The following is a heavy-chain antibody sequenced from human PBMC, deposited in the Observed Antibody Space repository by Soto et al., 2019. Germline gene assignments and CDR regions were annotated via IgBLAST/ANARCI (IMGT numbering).Heavy chain of an antibody. D-gene: IGHD7-27*01. CDR2: INPSGGST. V-gene: IGHV1-46*01. J-gene: IGHJ6*02. Sequence: GASVKVSCKASGYTFTSYYMHWVRQAPGQGLEWMGIINPSGGSTSYAQKFQGRVTMTRDTSTSTVYMELSSLRSEDTAVYYCARTGEMATRGDGMDVWGQGTTVTVS. CDR3: ARTGEMATRGDGMDV. CDR1: GYTFTSYY.